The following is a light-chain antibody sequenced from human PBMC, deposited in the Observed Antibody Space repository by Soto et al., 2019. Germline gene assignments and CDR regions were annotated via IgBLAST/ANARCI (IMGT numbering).Light chain of an antibody. CDR3: QKYGAPPGT. CDR1: QSVSSNY. J-gene: IGKJ2*01. V-gene: IGKV3-20*01. Sequence: EIVLTQSPGTLSLSPGERATLSCRASQSVSSNYLAWYQQKPGQAPRLLIYGASSRATSIPDRFSGSGSGTDFTLNISRLQTEDLAVYSCQKYGAPPGTFGQGTKVDIK. CDR2: GAS.